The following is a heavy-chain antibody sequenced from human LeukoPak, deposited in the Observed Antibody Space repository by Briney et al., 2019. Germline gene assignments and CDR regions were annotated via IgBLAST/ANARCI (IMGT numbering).Heavy chain of an antibody. CDR3: ARELSSSGLDY. CDR1: GYTFTGYY. Sequence: ASVKVSCKASGYTFTGYYMHWVRQAPGRGLEWMGIINPSGGTTNFAQNFQGRVTVTRDTSTSTVYMELSSLRSEDTAVYYCARELSSSGLDYWGQGTLVTVSS. CDR2: INPSGGTT. J-gene: IGHJ4*02. V-gene: IGHV1-46*01. D-gene: IGHD6-19*01.